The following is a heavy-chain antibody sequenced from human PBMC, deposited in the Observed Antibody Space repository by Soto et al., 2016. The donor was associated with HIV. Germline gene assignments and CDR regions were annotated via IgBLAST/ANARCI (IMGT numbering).Heavy chain of an antibody. D-gene: IGHD3-16*01. J-gene: IGHJ3*02. Sequence: QVQLVQSGAEVKKPGASVKVSCKTSGYTFTDYFIHWVRQAPGQGLEWMGWINPNSGDTKYAQKFQDRVTMTRDTPISTAYMELSRLRSGDTAVYFCARDPGEVTRDAFDMWGQGTMVTVSS. V-gene: IGHV1-2*02. CDR2: INPNSGDT. CDR3: ARDPGEVTRDAFDM. CDR1: GYTFTDYF.